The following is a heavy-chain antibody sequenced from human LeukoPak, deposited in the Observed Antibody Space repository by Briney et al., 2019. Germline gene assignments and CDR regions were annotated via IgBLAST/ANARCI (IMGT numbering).Heavy chain of an antibody. J-gene: IGHJ4*02. Sequence: GGSLRLSCAASGFTISSNYMSWVRQAPGKGLERVSVIHSGGITYYADSVKGRFTISRDNSKNTLYLQMNSLRAEDTAVYYCARSIPAAGIDFWGQGTLVTVSS. CDR2: IHSGGIT. V-gene: IGHV3-53*01. CDR3: ARSIPAAGIDF. CDR1: GFTISSNY. D-gene: IGHD2-2*01.